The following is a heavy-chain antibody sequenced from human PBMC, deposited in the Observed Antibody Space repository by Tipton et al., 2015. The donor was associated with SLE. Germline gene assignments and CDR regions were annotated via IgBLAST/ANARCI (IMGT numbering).Heavy chain of an antibody. CDR2: INHSGST. J-gene: IGHJ4*02. CDR1: GGSFSGYY. CDR3: ARGILEWSDY. Sequence: TLSLTCAVYGGSFSGYYWSWIRQLPGKGLEWIGEINHSGSTNYNPSLKSRVTISVDTSKNQFSLKLSSVTAADTAVYYCARGILEWSDYWGQGTLVTVSS. V-gene: IGHV4-34*01. D-gene: IGHD3-3*01.